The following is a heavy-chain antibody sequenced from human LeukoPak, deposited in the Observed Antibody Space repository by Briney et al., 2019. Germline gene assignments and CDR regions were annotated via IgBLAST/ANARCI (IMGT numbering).Heavy chain of an antibody. CDR3: ARGPSSWLVTTKEYFDY. V-gene: IGHV3-13*01. D-gene: IGHD6-19*01. CDR1: GFTFNSYD. CDR2: ITTTGDT. Sequence: GGSLRLSCAASGFTFNSYDMHWVRQATGKGLEWVSAITTTGDTYYSGSVKGRFTISRENAKNSLYLQMNSLRAGDTAVYYCARGPSSWLVTTKEYFDYWGQGILVTVSS. J-gene: IGHJ4*02.